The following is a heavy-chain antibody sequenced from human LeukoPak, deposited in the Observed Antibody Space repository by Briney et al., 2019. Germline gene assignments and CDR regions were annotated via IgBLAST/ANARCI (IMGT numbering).Heavy chain of an antibody. CDR1: GFSFSTSW. D-gene: IGHD3-22*01. Sequence: GGSLRLSCAASGFSFSTSWMTWVRQAPGKGLEWVANIKQDGSEEYYVDSVKGRFTISRDNAKNSLYLQMSSLRAEDTAVYYCARDQTDYYDSSSDGYWGQGTLVTVSS. CDR2: IKQDGSEE. J-gene: IGHJ4*02. CDR3: ARDQTDYYDSSSDGY. V-gene: IGHV3-7*01.